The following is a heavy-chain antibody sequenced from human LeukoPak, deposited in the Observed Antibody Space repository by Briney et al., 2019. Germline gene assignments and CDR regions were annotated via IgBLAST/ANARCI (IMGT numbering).Heavy chain of an antibody. CDR1: GGSISSYY. V-gene: IGHV4-59*01. CDR2: IYYSGST. J-gene: IGHJ5*02. D-gene: IGHD2-2*01. Sequence: SETLSLTCTVSGGSISSYYWSWIRQPPGKELEWIGYIYYSGSTNYNPSLKSRVTISVDTSKNQFSLKLSSVTAADTAVYYCARGPYCSSTSCYQGWFDPWGQGTLVTVSS. CDR3: ARGPYCSSTSCYQGWFDP.